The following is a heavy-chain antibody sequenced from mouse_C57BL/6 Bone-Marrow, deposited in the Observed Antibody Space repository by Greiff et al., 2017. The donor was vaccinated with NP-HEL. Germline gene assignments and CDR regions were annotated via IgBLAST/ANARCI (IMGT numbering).Heavy chain of an antibody. D-gene: IGHD1-1*01. V-gene: IGHV1-61*01. J-gene: IGHJ2*01. CDR3: ARITTVVDY. CDR1: GYTFTSYW. CDR2: IYPSDSET. Sequence: QVQLQQPGAELVRPGSSVKLSCKASGYTFTSYWMDWVKQRPGQGLEWIGNIYPSDSETHYNQKFKDKATLTVDKSSSTAYMQLSSLTSEDSAVYYGARITTVVDYWGQGTTLTVSS.